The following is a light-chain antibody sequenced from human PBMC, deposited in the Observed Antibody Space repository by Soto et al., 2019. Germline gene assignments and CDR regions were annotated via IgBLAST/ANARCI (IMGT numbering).Light chain of an antibody. V-gene: IGLV2-11*01. J-gene: IGLJ1*01. Sequence: QSALTQPRSVSGSPRQSVTLSCTGTSSNVGRYNHVSWYQRHPGKAPKLMIYDVSKRPSGVPDRFSGSKSGNTASLTISGLQAEDEADYYCCPYGGSLYVFGTGTKVTVL. CDR3: CPYGGSLYV. CDR2: DVS. CDR1: SSNVGRYNH.